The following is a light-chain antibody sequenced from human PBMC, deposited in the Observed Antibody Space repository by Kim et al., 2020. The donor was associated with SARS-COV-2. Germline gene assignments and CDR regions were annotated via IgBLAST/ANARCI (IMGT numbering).Light chain of an antibody. Sequence: VSPGERATLSCRASQSVSSNLAWYQQKPGRAPRLLIYGASTRATGIPARFSGSGSGTEFTLTISSLQSEDFAVYYCQQYNNWPPYTFGQGTKLEI. J-gene: IGKJ2*01. V-gene: IGKV3-15*01. CDR3: QQYNNWPPYT. CDR2: GAS. CDR1: QSVSSN.